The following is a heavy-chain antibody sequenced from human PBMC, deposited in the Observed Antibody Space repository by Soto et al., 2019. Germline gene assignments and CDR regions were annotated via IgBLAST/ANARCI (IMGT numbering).Heavy chain of an antibody. J-gene: IGHJ4*02. D-gene: IGHD2-8*01. Sequence: GASVKVSCKASGYTFTSYGISWVRQAPGQGLEWMGWISAYNGNTNYAQKLQGRVTMTTDTSTSTAYMELRSLRSDDTAVYYCAREPYCTNGVCYTGRQESFDYWGQGTLVTVSS. CDR3: AREPYCTNGVCYTGRQESFDY. V-gene: IGHV1-18*01. CDR1: GYTFTSYG. CDR2: ISAYNGNT.